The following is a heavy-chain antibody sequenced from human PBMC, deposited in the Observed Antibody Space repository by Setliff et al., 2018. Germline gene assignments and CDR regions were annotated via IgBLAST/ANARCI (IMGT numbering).Heavy chain of an antibody. Sequence: PGGSLRLSCAASGFHFSDHAIHWVRQTPGKGLEWVAVVSHDENTKYYADSVKDRFIISRDNSKNTLYLQMNSLRPEDTAVYYCARTCSGSGCYAGLESWGQGTPVTVSS. V-gene: IGHV3-30*04. CDR2: VSHDENTK. CDR1: GFHFSDHA. CDR3: ARTCSGSGCYAGLES. J-gene: IGHJ4*02. D-gene: IGHD2-15*01.